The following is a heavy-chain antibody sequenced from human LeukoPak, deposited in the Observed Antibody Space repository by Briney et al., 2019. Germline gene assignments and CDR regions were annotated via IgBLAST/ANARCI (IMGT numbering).Heavy chain of an antibody. CDR3: ARGKALWFGD. J-gene: IGHJ4*02. D-gene: IGHD3-10*01. V-gene: IGHV3-53*01. CDR2: IYSGGST. CDR1: GFIVSSKY. Sequence: TGGSLRLSCAASGFIVSSKYMSWVRQAPGKGLEWVSVIYSGGSTYYADSVKGRFTISRDNSKNTLYLQMNSLRGEDTAVYYCARGKALWFGDWGQGTLVTVSS.